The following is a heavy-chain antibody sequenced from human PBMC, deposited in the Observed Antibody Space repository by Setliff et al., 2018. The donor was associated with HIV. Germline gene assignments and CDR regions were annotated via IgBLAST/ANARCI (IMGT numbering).Heavy chain of an antibody. CDR1: GDSISNYY. CDR2: ISNTGNT. D-gene: IGHD3-22*01. V-gene: IGHV4-59*01. Sequence: PSETLSLTCTSSGDSISNYYWSWIRQSPGKGLEWIGYISNTGNTKYNPSLKSRVTIAGDTSKNQFSVRLTSVTAADTAVYFCARDVARFDYDTGGYYVSHFDYWGQGIQVTVSS. J-gene: IGHJ4*02. CDR3: ARDVARFDYDTGGYYVSHFDY.